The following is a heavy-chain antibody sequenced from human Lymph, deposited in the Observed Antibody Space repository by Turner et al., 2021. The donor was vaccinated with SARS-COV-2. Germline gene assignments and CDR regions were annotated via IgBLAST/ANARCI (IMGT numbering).Heavy chain of an antibody. CDR2: IYSGGSS. V-gene: IGHV3-53*04. D-gene: IGHD5-18*01. CDR3: ARDLDTAGGMDV. CDR1: GITVSRNY. J-gene: IGHJ6*02. Sequence: EVQLVESGGGLVQPVGSLRLSCAASGITVSRNYMSWVRQAPGKGLEWVSVIYSGGSSYYADSVKGRFTISRHNSKNTLYLQMNSLRAEDTAVYYCARDLDTAGGMDVWGQGTTVTVSS.